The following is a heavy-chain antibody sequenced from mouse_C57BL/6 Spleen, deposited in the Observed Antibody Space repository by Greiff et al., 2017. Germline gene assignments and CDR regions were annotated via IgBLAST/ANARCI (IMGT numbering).Heavy chain of an antibody. D-gene: IGHD1-1*01. CDR2: IDPSDSET. CDR1: GYTFTSYW. J-gene: IGHJ2*01. CDR3: ARGPITTVVYFDY. V-gene: IGHV1-52*01. Sequence: QVQLKQPGAELVRPGSSVKLSCKASGYTFTSYWMHWVKQRPIQGLEWIGNIDPSDSETHYNQKFKDKATLTVDKSSSTAYMQLSSLTSEDSAVYYCARGPITTVVYFDYWGQGTTLTVSS.